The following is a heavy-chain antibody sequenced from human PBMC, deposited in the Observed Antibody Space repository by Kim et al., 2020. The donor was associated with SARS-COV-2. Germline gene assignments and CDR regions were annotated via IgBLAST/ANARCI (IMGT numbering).Heavy chain of an antibody. CDR3: ARAGLFVPDY. CDR1: GGSVSSGSYY. Sequence: SETLSLTCTVSGGSVSSGSYYWSWIGPPPGKGLEWIGYIYYSGSTNSNPSHKSRVTISVDTSKNQFSLKLSPVTAADTAGYYWARAGLFVPDYWGQGTLVTVSS. V-gene: IGHV4-61*01. J-gene: IGHJ4*02. CDR2: IYYSGST. D-gene: IGHD2-21*01.